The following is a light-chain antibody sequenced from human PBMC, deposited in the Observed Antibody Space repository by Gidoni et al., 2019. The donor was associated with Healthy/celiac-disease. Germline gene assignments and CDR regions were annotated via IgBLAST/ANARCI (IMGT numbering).Light chain of an antibody. CDR2: QDS. J-gene: IGLJ2*01. CDR3: QAWDSSTGVV. CDR1: KLGDKY. Sequence: SYELTQPPSVSVSPGQTASLTCSGDKLGDKYACWYQQKPGQSPVLVISQDSKRPSGIPERFSGSNSGNTATLTISGTQAMDEADYYCQAWDSSTGVVFGGGTKLTVL. V-gene: IGLV3-1*01.